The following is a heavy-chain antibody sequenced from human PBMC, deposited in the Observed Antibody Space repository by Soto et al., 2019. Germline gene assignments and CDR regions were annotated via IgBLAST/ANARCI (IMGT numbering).Heavy chain of an antibody. V-gene: IGHV3-23*01. D-gene: IGHD2-2*01. Sequence: EVQLLESGGGLVQPGGSLRLSCAASGFTLSSYAMSWVRQAPGKGLEWVSGISGSGGSTYYADSVKGRFTISRDSSKNTLYLQMISLRAEDTAVYHCAKGYCSSSSCEKLNPFLVKYYYNGMDVWGQGTTVTVSS. CDR3: AKGYCSSSSCEKLNPFLVKYYYNGMDV. CDR2: ISGSGGST. CDR1: GFTLSSYA. J-gene: IGHJ6*02.